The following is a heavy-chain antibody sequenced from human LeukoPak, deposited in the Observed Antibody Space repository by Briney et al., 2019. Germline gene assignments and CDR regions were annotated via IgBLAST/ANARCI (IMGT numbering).Heavy chain of an antibody. J-gene: IGHJ4*02. D-gene: IGHD4-23*01. CDR3: ARVPTDYGGNSWCFDY. V-gene: IGHV1-2*02. CDR2: INPNSGGT. CDR1: GYTFTGYY. Sequence: ASVKVSCKASGYTFTGYYMHWVPQAPGQGREWMGWINPNSGGTNYAQKFQGRVTMTRDTSISTAYMELSRLRSDDTAVYYCARVPTDYGGNSWCFDYWGQGTLVTVSS.